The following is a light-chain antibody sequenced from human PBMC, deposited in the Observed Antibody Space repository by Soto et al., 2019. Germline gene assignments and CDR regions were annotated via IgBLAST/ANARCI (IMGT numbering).Light chain of an antibody. J-gene: IGLJ1*01. CDR1: SSDVGGYNH. Sequence: QSALTQPASVSGSPGQSITISCTGTSSDVGGYNHVSWYQQHPGKAPKLMIYDVSNRPSGVSNRFSGSKSGNTASLTISGLQTDDEAAYYCNSFTDSVPGYLFGPGTKVTV. CDR3: NSFTDSVPGYL. CDR2: DVS. V-gene: IGLV2-14*01.